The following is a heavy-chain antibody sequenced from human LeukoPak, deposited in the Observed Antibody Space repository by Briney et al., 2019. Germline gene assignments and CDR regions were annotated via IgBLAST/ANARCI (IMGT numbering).Heavy chain of an antibody. D-gene: IGHD1-7*01. CDR1: GFTFGSYG. V-gene: IGHV3-30*02. CDR2: IRYDGSNK. CDR3: AQAGTTPPFFDY. Sequence: GGSLRLSCAASGFTFGSYGMHWVRQAPGKGLEWVAFIRYDGSNKYYADSVKGRFTISRDNSKNTLYLQMNSLRAEDTAVYYCAQAGTTPPFFDYWGQGTLVTVSS. J-gene: IGHJ4*02.